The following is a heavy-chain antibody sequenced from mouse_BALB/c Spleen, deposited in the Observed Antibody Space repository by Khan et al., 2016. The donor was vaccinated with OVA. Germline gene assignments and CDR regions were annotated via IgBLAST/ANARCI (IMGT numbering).Heavy chain of an antibody. CDR2: IFPGTGTT. V-gene: IGHV1S132*01. J-gene: IGHJ3*01. CDR1: GYTFTSYW. D-gene: IGHD2-1*01. CDR3: ARGYFGNYEFAY. Sequence: QVQLKESGAELVKPGASVKLSCKTSGYTFTSYWIQWVKQRPGQGLGWIGQIFPGTGTTYYNENFKGKATLTVDTSSNTAYMQFSGLTSEDSAVYSCARGYFGNYEFAYWGQGTLVTVSP.